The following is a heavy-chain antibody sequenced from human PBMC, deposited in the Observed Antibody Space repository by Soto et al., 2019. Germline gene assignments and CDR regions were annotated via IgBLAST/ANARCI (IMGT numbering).Heavy chain of an antibody. D-gene: IGHD6-6*01. J-gene: IGHJ6*02. Sequence: QVQLVQSGAEVKKPGSSVKVSCKASGGTFSSYAISWVRQAPGQGLEWMGGIIPIFGTANYAQKFQGRVTITADESTSTAYMELSSLRSEDTAVHYCARNPQGIAARIGYYYYGMDVWGQGTTVTVSS. CDR1: GGTFSSYA. CDR2: IIPIFGTA. CDR3: ARNPQGIAARIGYYYYGMDV. V-gene: IGHV1-69*01.